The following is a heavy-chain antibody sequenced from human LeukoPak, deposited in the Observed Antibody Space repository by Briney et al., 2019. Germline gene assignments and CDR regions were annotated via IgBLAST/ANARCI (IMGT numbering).Heavy chain of an antibody. D-gene: IGHD3-10*01. V-gene: IGHV1-2*04. CDR1: GYTFTGYY. CDR2: INLNSGGT. Sequence: ASVKVSCKASGYTFTGYYMHWVRQAPGQGLEWMGWINLNSGGTNYAQKFQGWVTMTRDTSISTAYMELSRLRSDDTAVYYCARGLNYYDSGSYRDWFDPWGQGTLVTVSS. CDR3: ARGLNYYDSGSYRDWFDP. J-gene: IGHJ5*02.